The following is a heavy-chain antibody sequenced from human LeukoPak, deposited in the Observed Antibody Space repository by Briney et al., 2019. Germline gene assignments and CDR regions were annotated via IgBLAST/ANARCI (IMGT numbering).Heavy chain of an antibody. Sequence: PVKVSCKASGGTFSSYAISWVRQAPGQGLEWMGGIIPIFGTANYAQKFQGRVTITADESTSTAYMELSSLRSEDTAVYYCARGGDWSQYYFDYWGQGTLVTVSS. CDR2: IIPIFGTA. J-gene: IGHJ4*02. CDR3: ARGGDWSQYYFDY. CDR1: GGTFSSYA. V-gene: IGHV1-69*13. D-gene: IGHD2-21*02.